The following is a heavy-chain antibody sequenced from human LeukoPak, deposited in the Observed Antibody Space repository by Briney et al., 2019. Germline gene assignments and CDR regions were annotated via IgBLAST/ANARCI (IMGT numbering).Heavy chain of an antibody. CDR3: ASRGFFGVVYPQGPFDI. CDR1: GYTFTSYY. V-gene: IGHV1-46*01. D-gene: IGHD3-3*01. Sequence: APVKVSCKTSGYTFTSYYIHWVRHAPGHRLEWTGIIHPRGGNTTYAQKFKGRVMMTRDTSTSTVYMELSRLRSDDTALYYCASRGFFGVVYPQGPFDIWGQGTMVTVSS. CDR2: IHPRGGNT. J-gene: IGHJ3*02.